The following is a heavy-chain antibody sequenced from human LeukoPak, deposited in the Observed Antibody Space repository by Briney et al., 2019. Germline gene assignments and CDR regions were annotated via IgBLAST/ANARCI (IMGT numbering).Heavy chain of an antibody. CDR3: AGSMVRAVTQVASDY. CDR1: GYTYSDYG. Sequence: GASVKVSCKASGYTYSDYGISWVRQAPGQGLEWMGWISTYNGNTIYAEKLQGRVTMTTDTSTSTAYMELRSLRSDDTAVYYCAGSMVRAVTQVASDYWGQGTLVTVSS. CDR2: ISTYNGNT. D-gene: IGHD3-10*01. J-gene: IGHJ4*02. V-gene: IGHV1-18*01.